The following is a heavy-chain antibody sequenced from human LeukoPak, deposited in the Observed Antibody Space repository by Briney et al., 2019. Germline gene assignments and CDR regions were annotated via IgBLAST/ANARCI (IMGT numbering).Heavy chain of an antibody. CDR3: ARDRAVTQDWVEFDP. Sequence: GRSLRLSCAASGVTFEDYAMHWVRQAPGKGLEWVSLIRDSGETFYADSVKGRFTISRDNSKNTMYLQMNRLRVEDTAVYFCARDRAVTQDWVEFDPWGQGTLVTVSS. J-gene: IGHJ5*02. V-gene: IGHV3-66*03. CDR1: GVTFEDYA. CDR2: IRDSGET. D-gene: IGHD4-17*01.